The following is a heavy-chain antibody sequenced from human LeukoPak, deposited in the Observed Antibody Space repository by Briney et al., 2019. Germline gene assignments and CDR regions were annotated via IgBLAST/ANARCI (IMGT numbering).Heavy chain of an antibody. CDR3: AKRRYGDYGDFDY. CDR1: GFTFSAYA. V-gene: IGHV3-23*01. J-gene: IGHJ4*02. CDR2: ISGSGGST. Sequence: GGSLRLSCAASGFTFSAYAMSWVRQAPGEGLEWVSTISGSGGSTYYADSVKGRFSVSRDNSKNTVYLQMNSLRAEDTVVYYCAKRRYGDYGDFDYLGQGTLVTVSS. D-gene: IGHD4-17*01.